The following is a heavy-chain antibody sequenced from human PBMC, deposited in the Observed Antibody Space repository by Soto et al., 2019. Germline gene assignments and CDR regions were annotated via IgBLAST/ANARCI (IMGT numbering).Heavy chain of an antibody. CDR1: GFTFSSYA. Sequence: EVQLLESGGGLVQPGGSLRLSCAASGFTFSSYAMSWVRQAPGKGLEWVSAISGSGGSTYYADSVKGRFTISRDNSKNTLYLQMNSLRAVDTAVYHCAKDRIVVVVASFDYWGQGTLVTVSS. D-gene: IGHD2-15*01. CDR2: ISGSGGST. CDR3: AKDRIVVVVASFDY. J-gene: IGHJ4*02. V-gene: IGHV3-23*01.